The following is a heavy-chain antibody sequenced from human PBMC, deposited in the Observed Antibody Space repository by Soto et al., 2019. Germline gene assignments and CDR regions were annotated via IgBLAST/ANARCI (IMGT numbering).Heavy chain of an antibody. CDR1: GFTFSTYG. V-gene: IGHV3-30*18. CDR3: AKDQSHAFDI. Sequence: QVQLVESGGGVVQPGRSLRLSCVASGFTFSTYGMYWVRQAPGKGLEWVAVLSYDGSDKYYADSVKGRFTISRDNSKNTLYLQMNILRAEDTAVYYCAKDQSHAFDIWGQGTMVTVSS. J-gene: IGHJ3*02. CDR2: LSYDGSDK.